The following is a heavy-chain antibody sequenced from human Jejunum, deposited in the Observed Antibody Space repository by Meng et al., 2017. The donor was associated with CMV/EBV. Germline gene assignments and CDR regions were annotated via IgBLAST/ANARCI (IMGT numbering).Heavy chain of an antibody. D-gene: IGHD2-15*01. J-gene: IGHJ4*02. CDR3: ARLYCSGGSYYTIDY. Sequence: LKFGLWLKNPGSSGKVSCKASGNTFTSYAMKWVRQAPGQGLEWMGWINTNTGNPTYAQGFTGRFVFSLDTSVSTAYLQISSLKAADTAVYHCARLYCSGGSYYTIDYWGQGTLVTVSS. CDR2: INTNTGNP. CDR1: GNTFTSYA. V-gene: IGHV7-4-1*02.